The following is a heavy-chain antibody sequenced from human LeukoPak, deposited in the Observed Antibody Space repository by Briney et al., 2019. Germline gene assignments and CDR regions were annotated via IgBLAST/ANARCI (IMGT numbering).Heavy chain of an antibody. J-gene: IGHJ4*02. Sequence: KPSETLSLNCTVSGGSISSGDYYWSWIRQPPGKVLEWIGYIYYSGSTYYNPSLKSRVTISVDTSKNQFSLKLSSVTAADTAVYYCARRGSGSYHDYWGQGTLVTVSS. CDR2: IYYSGST. CDR3: ARRGSGSYHDY. D-gene: IGHD3-10*01. CDR1: GGSISSGDYY. V-gene: IGHV4-30-4*01.